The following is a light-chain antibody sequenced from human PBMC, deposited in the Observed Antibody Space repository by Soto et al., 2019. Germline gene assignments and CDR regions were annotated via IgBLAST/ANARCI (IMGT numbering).Light chain of an antibody. CDR2: DAS. J-gene: IGKJ2*01. Sequence: DIPMTQSPSSLSASVGDRVTITCQASQDITKSLNWYQQQPGTAPKLLIYDASNLQSGVPSRFSGGGSGTDFTLTITSLQPDDLATYFCQQCYTVPYTFGQGTKVEIK. V-gene: IGKV1-33*01. CDR3: QQCYTVPYT. CDR1: QDITKS.